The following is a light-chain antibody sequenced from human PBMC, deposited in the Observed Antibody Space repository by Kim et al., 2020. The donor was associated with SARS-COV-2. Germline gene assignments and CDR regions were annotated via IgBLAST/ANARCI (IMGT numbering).Light chain of an antibody. CDR1: SSNIGSKP. V-gene: IGLV1-44*01. J-gene: IGLJ2*01. CDR3: ASWDSSLSGVV. Sequence: GQKVTISCSGGSSNIGSKPVNWYQQLPGTAPKLITYNNDERPSGVPDRFSGSKSGTSAALAISGLQSGDEADYYCASWDSSLSGVVFGGGTQLTVL. CDR2: NND.